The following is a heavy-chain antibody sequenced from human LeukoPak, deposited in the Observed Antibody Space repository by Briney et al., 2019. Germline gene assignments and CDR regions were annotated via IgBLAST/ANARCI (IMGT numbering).Heavy chain of an antibody. J-gene: IGHJ5*02. D-gene: IGHD3-10*01. CDR3: ARDRNITMVRGLGIWFDP. V-gene: IGHV3-21*01. CDR2: ISSSSSYI. Sequence: PGGSLRLSCAASGFTFSSYSMNWVRQAPGKGLEWVSSISSSSSYIYYADSVKGRFTISRDNAKNSLYLQMNSLRAEDTAVYYCARDRNITMVRGLGIWFDPWGQGTLVTVSS. CDR1: GFTFSSYS.